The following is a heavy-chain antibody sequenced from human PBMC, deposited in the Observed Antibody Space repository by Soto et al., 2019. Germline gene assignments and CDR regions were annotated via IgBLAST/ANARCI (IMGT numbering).Heavy chain of an antibody. D-gene: IGHD4-17*01. CDR1: GFTFSSYA. CDR2: ISGSGGST. CDR3: AKFDYGDYGWIDY. V-gene: IGHV3-23*01. Sequence: RLSFAASGFTFSSYAMSWVRQAPGKGLEWVSAISGSGGSTYYADSVKGRFTISRDNSKNTLYLQMDSLRAEDTAVYYCAKFDYGDYGWIDYWGQGTLVTVSS. J-gene: IGHJ4*02.